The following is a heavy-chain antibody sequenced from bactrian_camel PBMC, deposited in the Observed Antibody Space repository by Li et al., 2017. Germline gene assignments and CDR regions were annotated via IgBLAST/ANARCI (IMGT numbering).Heavy chain of an antibody. CDR3: AADMGPMGRGRVCSSYLYEYNY. D-gene: IGHD3*01. Sequence: QVQLVESRGGSVQAGGSLRLSCTASGLTFDDSDMGWYRQAPGNECELVPTISSDGSTYYRDSVKGRFTISQDNAKNTVYLQMNSLKPEDTAVYYCAADMGPMGRGRVCSSYLYEYNYWGQGTQLTV. J-gene: IGHJ4*01. V-gene: IGHV3S55*01. CDR1: GLTFDDSD. CDR2: ISSDGST.